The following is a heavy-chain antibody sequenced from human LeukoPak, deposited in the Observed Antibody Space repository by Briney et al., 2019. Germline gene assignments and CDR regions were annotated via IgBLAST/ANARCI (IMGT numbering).Heavy chain of an antibody. Sequence: GGSLRLSCAASGFTFTKYWMTWVRQAPGKGLVWVSRINTDGSSTTYADSVKGRFTISRDNAKNTLYLQMNSLKNEDTAVYYCTKDRVWNSFDSWGQGTLVTVSS. CDR3: TKDRVWNSFDS. CDR2: INTDGSST. J-gene: IGHJ4*02. CDR1: GFTFTKYW. D-gene: IGHD1-1*01. V-gene: IGHV3-74*01.